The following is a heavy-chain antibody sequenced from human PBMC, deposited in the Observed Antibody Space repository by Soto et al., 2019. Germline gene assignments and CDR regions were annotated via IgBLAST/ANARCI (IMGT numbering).Heavy chain of an antibody. D-gene: IGHD3-10*01. J-gene: IGHJ4*02. CDR3: ARVYTMVRGVISPEFDY. V-gene: IGHV1-46*01. CDR2: INPSGGST. Sequence: ASVKVSCKASGYTFTSYYMHWVRQAPGQGLEWMGIINPSGGSTSYAQKFQGRVTMTRDTSTSTVYMELSSLRSEDTAVYYCARVYTMVRGVISPEFDYWGQGTLVTLYS. CDR1: GYTFTSYY.